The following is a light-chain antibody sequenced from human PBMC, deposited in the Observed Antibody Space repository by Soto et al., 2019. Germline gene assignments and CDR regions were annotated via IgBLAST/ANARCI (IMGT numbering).Light chain of an antibody. V-gene: IGKV3-20*01. CDR3: KQYGSSRMYT. Sequence: EIVLTQSPGTLSLSPGERATLSCRASQSVSSRYLAWYQQKPGQAPRLLIYGASSRVTGIPDRFSGSGSGTDLTLTIRRLEPEDFALYYCKQYGSSRMYTFGQGTKLEIK. CDR2: GAS. CDR1: QSVSSRY. J-gene: IGKJ2*01.